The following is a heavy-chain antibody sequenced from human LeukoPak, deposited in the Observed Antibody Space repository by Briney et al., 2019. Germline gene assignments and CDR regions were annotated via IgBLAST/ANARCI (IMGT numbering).Heavy chain of an antibody. V-gene: IGHV3-21*01. Sequence: PVGSLRLSCAASGFSSRIFGMNCGPAGPGEGVWWGSSISSSSSYIFYADSVKGRFTSSRDNAKNSLYLQMSSLRAEDTAVYYCARRFDFWSGNYKVKWFDPWGQGTLVTVSS. CDR3: ARRFDFWSGNYKVKWFDP. J-gene: IGHJ5*02. CDR1: GFSSRIFG. CDR2: ISSSSSYI. D-gene: IGHD3-3*01.